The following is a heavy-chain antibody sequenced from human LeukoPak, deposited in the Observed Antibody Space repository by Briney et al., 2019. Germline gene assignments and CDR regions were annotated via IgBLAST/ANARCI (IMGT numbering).Heavy chain of an antibody. J-gene: IGHJ4*02. CDR2: ISSSSSYI. V-gene: IGHV3-23*01. CDR1: GFTFSSYA. D-gene: IGHD6-13*01. Sequence: PGGSLRLSCAASGFTFSSYAMSWVRQAPGKGLERVSSISSSSSYIYYADSVKGRFTISRDNSKNTLYLQMNSLRAEDTAVYYCAKESVDNVGSSWSPFDYWGQGTLVTVSS. CDR3: AKESVDNVGSSWSPFDY.